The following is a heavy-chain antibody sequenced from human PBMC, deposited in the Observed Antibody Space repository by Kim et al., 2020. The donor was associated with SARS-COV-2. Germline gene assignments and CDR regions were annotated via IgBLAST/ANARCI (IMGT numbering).Heavy chain of an antibody. CDR2: ISYDGSNK. Sequence: GGSLRLSCAASGFIFRSYGMHWVRQAPGKGLEWVAVISYDGSNKYYADSVKGRFTVSRDNSKNTLYLQMNSLRAEDTAVYSCAKDPYDSSGYWDDYWGQGAPVTVSS. D-gene: IGHD3-22*01. V-gene: IGHV3-30*18. J-gene: IGHJ4*02. CDR1: GFIFRSYG. CDR3: AKDPYDSSGYWDDY.